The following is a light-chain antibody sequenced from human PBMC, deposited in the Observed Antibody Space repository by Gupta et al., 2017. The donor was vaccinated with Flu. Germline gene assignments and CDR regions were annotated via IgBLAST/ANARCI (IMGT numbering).Light chain of an antibody. CDR2: RAS. CDR1: QSISGW. CDR3: QHRGA. J-gene: IGKJ1*01. V-gene: IGKV1-5*03. Sequence: ASGGDRVAITCRASQSISGWLAWYQQKPGRAPNLLIYRASNLKTGVPSRFSGSESGAEFTLTISGLQPADFASYYCQHRGAFGQGTKVEI.